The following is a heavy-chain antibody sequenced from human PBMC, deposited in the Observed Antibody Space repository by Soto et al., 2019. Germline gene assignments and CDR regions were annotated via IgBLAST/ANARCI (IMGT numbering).Heavy chain of an antibody. V-gene: IGHV1-8*01. CDR3: ARSVGGSNVNFDY. CDR1: GYTFTSYD. J-gene: IGHJ4*02. Sequence: ASVKVSCKASGYTFTSYDINWVRQATGQGPGWMGWMNPDSGNTGYVQKFQGRVTMTRNTAISTAYMELSSLRSEDTAVYYCARSVGGSNVNFDYWGQGTLVTVS. CDR2: MNPDSGNT. D-gene: IGHD3-10*01.